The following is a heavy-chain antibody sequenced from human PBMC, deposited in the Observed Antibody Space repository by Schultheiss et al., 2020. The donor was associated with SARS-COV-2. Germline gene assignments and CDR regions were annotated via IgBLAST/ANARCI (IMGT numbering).Heavy chain of an antibody. CDR3: ARSETDTIALFDY. V-gene: IGHV4-38-2*01. J-gene: IGHJ4*02. Sequence: GSLRLSCAVSGYSLSSGYYWGWIRQPPGKGLEWIGSIYHSGSTYYNPSLKSRVTVSVDTSKNQFSLKLSSVTAADTAVYYCARSETDTIALFDYWGQGTLVTVSS. CDR1: GYSLSSGYY. CDR2: IYHSGST. D-gene: IGHD5-24*01.